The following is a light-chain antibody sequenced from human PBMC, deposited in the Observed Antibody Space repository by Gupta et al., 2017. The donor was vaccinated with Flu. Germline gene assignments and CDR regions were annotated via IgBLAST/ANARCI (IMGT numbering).Light chain of an antibody. CDR3: MQGSHWPYT. CDR2: KVS. CDR1: QSLVHTDGNAY. V-gene: IGKV2-30*02. J-gene: IGKJ2*01. Sequence: DVVMTQSPLSLPVTLGQPASISCRSRQSLVHTDGNAYLSWFQQRPGQSPRRLIYKVSNRDSGVPDRFSGSGSDTDFTLKISRVEAEDVAVYFCMQGSHWPYTFGQGTKLEIK.